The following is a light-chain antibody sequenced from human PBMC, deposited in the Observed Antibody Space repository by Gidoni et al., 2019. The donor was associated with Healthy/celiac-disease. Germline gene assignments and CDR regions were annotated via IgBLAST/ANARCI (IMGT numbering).Light chain of an antibody. Sequence: DIQITQSPSTLSASVGDRVTITCRASQSISSWLAWYQQKPGKAPKLLIYKASSLESGVPSRFSCSGSGTEFTLTISSLQPDDFATYYCQQYNSYPWTFGQXTKVEIK. CDR1: QSISSW. V-gene: IGKV1-5*03. CDR2: KAS. CDR3: QQYNSYPWT. J-gene: IGKJ1*01.